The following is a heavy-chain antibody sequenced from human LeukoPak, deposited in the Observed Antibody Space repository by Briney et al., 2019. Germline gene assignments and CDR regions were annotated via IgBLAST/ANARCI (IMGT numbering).Heavy chain of an antibody. J-gene: IGHJ4*02. D-gene: IGHD6-19*01. CDR2: IKQDGSEK. Sequence: AGGSLRLSCAASGFTFSSYWMTWVRQAPGKGLEWVANIKQDGSEKSYVDSVKGRFTISRDNSKNTLYLQMNSLRAEDTAVYYCARDLGYSSGPNYWGQGTRVTVSS. CDR3: ARDLGYSSGPNY. CDR1: GFTFSSYW. V-gene: IGHV3-7*01.